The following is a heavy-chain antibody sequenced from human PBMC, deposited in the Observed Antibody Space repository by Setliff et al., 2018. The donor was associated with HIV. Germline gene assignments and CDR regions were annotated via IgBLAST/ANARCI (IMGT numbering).Heavy chain of an antibody. V-gene: IGHV1-18*01. D-gene: IGHD2-15*01. CDR3: ARDRPLDTPGMGLYLDY. CDR2: ISAYNGNR. Sequence: GASVKVSCKTSGYIFTGFGLTWVRQAPGQGLEWMGWISAYNGNRNYAQKFQGRVTMTRDTSTSTAYMELTSLTSDDTAVYYCARDRPLDTPGMGLYLDYWGQGTLVTVSS. J-gene: IGHJ4*02. CDR1: GYIFTGFG.